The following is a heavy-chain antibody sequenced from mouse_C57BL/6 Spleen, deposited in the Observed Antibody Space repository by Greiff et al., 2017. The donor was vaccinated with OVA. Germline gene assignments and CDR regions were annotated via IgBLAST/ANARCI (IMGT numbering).Heavy chain of an antibody. D-gene: IGHD3-2*02. CDR1: GFTFSSYG. Sequence: EVHLVESGGDLVKPGGSLKLSCAASGFTFSSYGMSWVRQTPDKRLEWVATISSGGSYTYYPDSVKGRFTLSRDNAKNTLYLQMSSLKSEDTAMYYCARHSSGYAWFAYWGQGTLVTVSA. CDR3: ARHSSGYAWFAY. V-gene: IGHV5-6*01. CDR2: ISSGGSYT. J-gene: IGHJ3*01.